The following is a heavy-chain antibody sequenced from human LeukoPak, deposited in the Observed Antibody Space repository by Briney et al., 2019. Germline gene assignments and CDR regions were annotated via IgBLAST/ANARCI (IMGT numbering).Heavy chain of an antibody. V-gene: IGHV3-11*04. D-gene: IGHD4-17*01. CDR1: GYSISSGHY. CDR3: ARDSPYGGFFDL. CDR2: ISNSGSTI. Sequence: LSLTCTVSGYSISSGHYWGWIRRAPGKGLEWVSYISNSGSTIFYADSVKGRFTISGDNAKNSLYLQMNSLRGEDTAVYYCARDSPYGGFFDLWGRGTLVTVSS. J-gene: IGHJ2*01.